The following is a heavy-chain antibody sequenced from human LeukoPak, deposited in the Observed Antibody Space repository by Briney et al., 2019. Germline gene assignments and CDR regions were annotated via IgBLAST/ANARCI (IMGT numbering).Heavy chain of an antibody. J-gene: IGHJ3*02. V-gene: IGHV4-4*07. CDR1: GGSISSYY. Sequence: SETLSLTCTVSGGSISSYYWSWIRQPAGKGLGWIGRIYTSGSTNYNPSLKSRVTMSVDTSKNQFSLKLSSVTAADTAVYYCARDQPGITIFGVAPDAFDIWGQGTMVTVSS. D-gene: IGHD3-3*01. CDR2: IYTSGST. CDR3: ARDQPGITIFGVAPDAFDI.